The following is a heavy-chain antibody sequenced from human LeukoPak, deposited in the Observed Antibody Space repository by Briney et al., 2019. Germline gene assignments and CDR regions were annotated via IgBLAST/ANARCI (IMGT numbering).Heavy chain of an antibody. CDR1: GYTLTELS. CDR3: ATHSSGWYGLPTDAFDI. J-gene: IGHJ3*02. Sequence: ASVKVSCKVSGYTLTELSMHWVRQSPGKGLEWMGGFDPEDGETIYAQKFQGRVTMTEDTSTDTAYMELSSLRSEDTAVYYCATHSSGWYGLPTDAFDIWGQGTMVTVSS. CDR2: FDPEDGET. D-gene: IGHD6-19*01. V-gene: IGHV1-24*01.